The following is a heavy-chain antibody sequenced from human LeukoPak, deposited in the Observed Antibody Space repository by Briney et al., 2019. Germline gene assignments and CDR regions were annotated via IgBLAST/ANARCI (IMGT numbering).Heavy chain of an antibody. V-gene: IGHV4-39*07. CDR2: IYYSGRT. CDR3: ARVQGGGITAFYI. J-gene: IGHJ3*02. CDR1: CDSISSSSHY. Sequence: SEPLSLTCTVSCDSISSSSHYWGWIRQPPGKGLAWFGSIYYSGRTYYNPSLKSRVTISVDTSKNQFSLKLSSVTAADTAVYYCARVQGGGITAFYIWGQGTVVTVSS. D-gene: IGHD3-16*01.